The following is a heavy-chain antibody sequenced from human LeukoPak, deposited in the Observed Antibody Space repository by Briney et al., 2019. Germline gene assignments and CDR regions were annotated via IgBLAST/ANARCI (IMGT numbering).Heavy chain of an antibody. D-gene: IGHD3-3*01. CDR2: ISASGGST. CDR1: GFTFSSYA. J-gene: IGHJ6*04. CDR3: GRDYFWDDINFLMDV. V-gene: IGHV3-23*01. Sequence: VGSLRLSCAASGFTFSSYAMSWVRQAPGKGLEWISAISASGGSTYYADYVKGRFTISRGNSKNTAYMQMNSLRADDTAVYYCGRDYFWDDINFLMDVWGKRTSVSVPS.